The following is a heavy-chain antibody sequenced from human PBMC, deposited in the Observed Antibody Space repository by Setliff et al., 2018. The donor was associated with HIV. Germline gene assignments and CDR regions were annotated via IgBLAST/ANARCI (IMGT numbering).Heavy chain of an antibody. CDR2: IYYSGST. CDR1: GGSISSSSYY. Sequence: NPSETLSLTCTVSGGSISSSSYYWGWIRQPPGKGLEWIGSIYYSGSTYYNPSLKSRVTISVDMSKNQFSLKLSSVTAADTAVYYCASPGRRRGYCSSTSCYDEGLYYYYYMDVWGKGTTVTVSS. D-gene: IGHD2-2*01. CDR3: ASPGRRRGYCSSTSCYDEGLYYYYYMDV. V-gene: IGHV4-39*01. J-gene: IGHJ6*03.